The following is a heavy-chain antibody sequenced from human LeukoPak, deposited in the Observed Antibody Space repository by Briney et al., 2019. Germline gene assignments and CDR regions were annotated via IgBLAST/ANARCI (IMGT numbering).Heavy chain of an antibody. CDR3: ARLPVSGYYYYYYGMDV. D-gene: IGHD3-3*01. CDR2: IYYSGGT. Sequence: SETLSLTCTVSGGSISSYYWSWIRQPPGKGLEWIGYIYYSGGTNYNPSLKSRVTISVDTSKNQFSLKLSSVTAADTAVYYCARLPVSGYYYYYYGMDVWGQGTTVTVSS. J-gene: IGHJ6*02. V-gene: IGHV4-59*08. CDR1: GGSISSYY.